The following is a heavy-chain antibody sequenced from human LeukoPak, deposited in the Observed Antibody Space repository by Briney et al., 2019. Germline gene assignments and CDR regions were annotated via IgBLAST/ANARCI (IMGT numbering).Heavy chain of an antibody. Sequence: SGGSLRLSCAASGFTFSSYSMNWVRQAPGKGLEWVSSISTSSSYIYYADSVKGRFTISRDNAKNSLYLQMNSLRAEDTAVYYCARGPYDSSGYRFDYWGQGTLVTVSS. CDR3: ARGPYDSSGYRFDY. D-gene: IGHD3-22*01. J-gene: IGHJ4*02. CDR2: ISTSSSYI. CDR1: GFTFSSYS. V-gene: IGHV3-21*01.